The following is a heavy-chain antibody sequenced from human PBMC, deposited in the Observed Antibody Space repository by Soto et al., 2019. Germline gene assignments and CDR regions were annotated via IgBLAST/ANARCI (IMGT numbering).Heavy chain of an antibody. CDR2: IKEDGSEK. CDR1: GFSFSNSW. D-gene: IGHD3-22*01. V-gene: IGHV3-7*01. J-gene: IGHJ4*02. CDR3: ARDSHQYYYDSSGL. Sequence: PGGSLRLSCAASGFSFSNSWMTWVRQAPGKGLEWVANIKEDGSEKYYVDSLKGRFTISRDNAKNSLYLQMTGLRAEDTAVYYCARDSHQYYYDSSGLWGQGTLVTVSS.